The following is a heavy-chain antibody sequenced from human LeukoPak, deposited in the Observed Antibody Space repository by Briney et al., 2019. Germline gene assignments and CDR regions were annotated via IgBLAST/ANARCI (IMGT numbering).Heavy chain of an antibody. V-gene: IGHV4-38-2*01. CDR2: IYHSGST. J-gene: IGHJ4*02. Sequence: SETLSLTCAVSGYSISSGYYWGWIRQPPGKGLEWIGSIYHSGSTYYNPSLKSRVTISVDTSKNQFSLKLSSVTAADTAVYYCARGNVDIVATIFDYWGQGTLGTVSS. CDR1: GYSISSGYY. CDR3: ARGNVDIVATIFDY. D-gene: IGHD5-12*01.